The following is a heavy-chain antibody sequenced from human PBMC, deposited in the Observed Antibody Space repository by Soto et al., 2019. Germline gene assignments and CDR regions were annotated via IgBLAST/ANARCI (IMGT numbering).Heavy chain of an antibody. J-gene: IGHJ3*02. Sequence: QVQLQQWGAGLLKPSETLSLTCAVYGGSVNSGNYYWSWIRQPPGKGLEWIGEMSHSGGTHFNPYLKSRVTRSGDTSKNQFSLKMSSVTAADTALYYCARVERGTATTVVDAFDIWGPGTLVTVSS. CDR3: ARVERGTATTVVDAFDI. D-gene: IGHD1-1*01. CDR1: GGSVNSGNYY. CDR2: MSHSGGT. V-gene: IGHV4-34*01.